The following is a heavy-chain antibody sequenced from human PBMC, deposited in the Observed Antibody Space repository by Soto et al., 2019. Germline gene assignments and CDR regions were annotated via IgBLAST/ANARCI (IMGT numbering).Heavy chain of an antibody. CDR1: GFSLSNNGVG. CDR3: AHGRGIAAAGYFDY. Sequence: TQRVRLTCTLSGFSLSNNGVGVGWIRQPPGKALEWLALIYWDDDKRYSPSLKSRLTITKDTSKNQVVLTMTNMDPVDTATYYCAHGRGIAAAGYFDYWGQGTLVTVSS. D-gene: IGHD6-13*01. V-gene: IGHV2-5*02. CDR2: IYWDDDK. J-gene: IGHJ4*02.